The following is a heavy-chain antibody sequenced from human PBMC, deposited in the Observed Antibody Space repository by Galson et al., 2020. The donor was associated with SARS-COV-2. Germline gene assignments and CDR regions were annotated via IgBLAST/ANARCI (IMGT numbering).Heavy chain of an antibody. CDR1: GGSISSYY. J-gene: IGHJ6*02. Sequence: ASETLSLTCTVSGGSISSYYWSWIRQPPGKGLEWIGYIYYSGSTNYNPSLKSRVTISVDTSKNQFSLKLSSVTAADTAVYYCARRLSFTGYGMDVWGQGTTVTVSS. D-gene: IGHD3-16*02. CDR2: IYYSGST. CDR3: ARRLSFTGYGMDV. V-gene: IGHV4-59*01.